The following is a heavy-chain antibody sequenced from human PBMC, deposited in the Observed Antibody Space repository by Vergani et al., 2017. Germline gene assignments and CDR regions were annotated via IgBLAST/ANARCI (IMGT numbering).Heavy chain of an antibody. D-gene: IGHD3-3*01. J-gene: IGHJ4*02. CDR1: GFTFSSYA. CDR3: ARDYYDFWSGYYTGAGFDY. Sequence: VQLVESGGGLVKPGGSLRLSCAASGFTFSSYAMHWVRQAPGKGLEWVAVISYDGSNKYYADSVKGRFTISRDNSKNTLYLQMNSLRAEDTAVYYCARDYYDFWSGYYTGAGFDYWGQGTLVTVSS. V-gene: IGHV3-30-3*01. CDR2: ISYDGSNK.